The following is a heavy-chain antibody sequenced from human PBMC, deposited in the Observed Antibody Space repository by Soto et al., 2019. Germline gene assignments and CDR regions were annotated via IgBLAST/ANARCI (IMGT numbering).Heavy chain of an antibody. J-gene: IGHJ6*02. CDR1: GFTFSSYV. V-gene: IGHV3-33*01. CDR3: ARAGYYYDSSGSYYYYGMDV. D-gene: IGHD3-22*01. Sequence: GGSLRLSCAASGFTFSSYVMHWVRQAPGKGLEWVAVIWYDGSNKYYADSVKGRFTISRDNSKNTLYLQMNSLRAEDTAVYYCARAGYYYDSSGSYYYYGMDVWGQGTTVTVSS. CDR2: IWYDGSNK.